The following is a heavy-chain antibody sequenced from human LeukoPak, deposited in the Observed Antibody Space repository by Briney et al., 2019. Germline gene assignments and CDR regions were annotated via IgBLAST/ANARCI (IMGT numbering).Heavy chain of an antibody. CDR1: GYSISSGYY. Sequence: SETLSLTCAVSGYSISSGYYWGWIRQPPGKGLEWIGSIYHSGSTYYDPSLKSRVTISVDTSKNQFSLKLSSVTAADTAVYYCARDGSSWTPNNYFDYWGQGTLVTVSS. CDR2: IYHSGST. D-gene: IGHD6-13*01. V-gene: IGHV4-38-2*02. J-gene: IGHJ4*02. CDR3: ARDGSSWTPNNYFDY.